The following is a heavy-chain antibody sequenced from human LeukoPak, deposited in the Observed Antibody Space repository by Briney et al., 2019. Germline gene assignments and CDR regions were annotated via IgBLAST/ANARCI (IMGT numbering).Heavy chain of an antibody. J-gene: IGHJ4*02. D-gene: IGHD2-8*01. CDR1: GGSFSGYY. Sequence: PSETLSLTCAVYGGSFSGYYWSWIRQPPGKGLEWIGEINDSGSTKYNPSLKSRVTISIDTSKNQFSLKVTSVTAADTAVYYCARDAPYCTNGVCYGSLFDYWGQGTLVTVSS. CDR2: INDSGST. V-gene: IGHV4-34*01. CDR3: ARDAPYCTNGVCYGSLFDY.